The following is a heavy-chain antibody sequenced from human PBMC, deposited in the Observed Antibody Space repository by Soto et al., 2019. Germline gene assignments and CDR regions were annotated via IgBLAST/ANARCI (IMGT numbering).Heavy chain of an antibody. Sequence: PSETLSLTCTVSGGSISSYYWSWIRQPPGKGLEWIGYIYYSGSTNYNPSLKSRVTISVDTSKNQFSLKLSSVTAADTAVYYCARDPTGLGQWLGATNAFDIWGQGTMVTVSS. CDR2: IYYSGST. D-gene: IGHD6-19*01. V-gene: IGHV4-59*01. CDR1: GGSISSYY. J-gene: IGHJ3*02. CDR3: ARDPTGLGQWLGATNAFDI.